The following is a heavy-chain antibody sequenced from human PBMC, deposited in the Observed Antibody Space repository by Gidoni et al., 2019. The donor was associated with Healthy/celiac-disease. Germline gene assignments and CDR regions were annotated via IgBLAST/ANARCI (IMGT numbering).Heavy chain of an antibody. D-gene: IGHD2-15*01. Sequence: EVQLVESGGGLVQPGGSLRLSCAASGFTFSRYRMSWVRQAPGKGLEWVANIKQDGSEKYYVDSVKGRFNISRDNAKNPLYLQMNSLRAEDTAVYYCARDGYCSGGSCYPLADYYYGMDVWGQGTTVTVSS. CDR3: ARDGYCSGGSCYPLADYYYGMDV. CDR2: IKQDGSEK. J-gene: IGHJ6*02. CDR1: GFTFSRYR. V-gene: IGHV3-7*04.